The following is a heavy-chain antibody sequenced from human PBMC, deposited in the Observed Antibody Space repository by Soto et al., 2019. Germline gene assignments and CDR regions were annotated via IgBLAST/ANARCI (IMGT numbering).Heavy chain of an antibody. J-gene: IGHJ4*02. Sequence: GGSLRLSCAASGFTISNYLMSWVRQAPGKGLEWVSVIYSGGNTYYADSVKGRFSISRDNSKNTLNLQMNSLRVEDTAGYYCARDPGSSSGHYWGQGTLVTVSS. V-gene: IGHV3-66*01. CDR2: IYSGGNT. CDR1: GFTISNYL. CDR3: ARDPGSSSGHY. D-gene: IGHD6-6*01.